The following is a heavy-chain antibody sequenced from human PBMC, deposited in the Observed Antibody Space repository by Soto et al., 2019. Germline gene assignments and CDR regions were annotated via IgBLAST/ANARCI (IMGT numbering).Heavy chain of an antibody. CDR2: INPRDSDT. Sequence: PXESLKISCKGSGYSFTTYWIGWVRQMPGKGLEWMGIINPRDSDTRYSPSFQGQVTISADKSISTAYLQWSSLKASDTAMYYCARPGSSSSDYWGQGTLVTVSS. CDR1: GYSFTTYW. J-gene: IGHJ4*02. D-gene: IGHD6-6*01. CDR3: ARPGSSSSDY. V-gene: IGHV5-51*01.